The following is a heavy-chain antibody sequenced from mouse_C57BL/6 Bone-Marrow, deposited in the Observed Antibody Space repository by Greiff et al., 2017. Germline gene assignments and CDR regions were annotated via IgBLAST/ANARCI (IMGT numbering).Heavy chain of an antibody. CDR2: IYPRSGNT. Sequence: QVQLQQSGAELARPGASVKLSCKASGYTFTSYGISWVKQRTGQGLEWIGDIYPRSGNTYYNEKFKGKATLTADKSSSTAYMELRSLTSEDSAVYFCARSGAYWGQGTLVTVSA. J-gene: IGHJ3*01. D-gene: IGHD3-1*01. CDR3: ARSGAY. CDR1: GYTFTSYG. V-gene: IGHV1-81*01.